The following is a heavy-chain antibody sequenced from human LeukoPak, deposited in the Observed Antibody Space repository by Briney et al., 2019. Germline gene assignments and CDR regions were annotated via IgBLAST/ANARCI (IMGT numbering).Heavy chain of an antibody. CDR1: GGTFSGYD. CDR2: IIPMFGTA. CDR3: ASGRTDIVVVPATLRNYFFDY. Sequence: SVKVSCKASGGTFSGYDISWVRQAPGQGLEWMGGIIPMFGTANYAQKFQGRVTISADKSTSTAYMELSSLRSEDTAVYYCASGRTDIVVVPATLRNYFFDYWGQGTLVTVSS. V-gene: IGHV1-69*06. D-gene: IGHD2-2*01. J-gene: IGHJ4*02.